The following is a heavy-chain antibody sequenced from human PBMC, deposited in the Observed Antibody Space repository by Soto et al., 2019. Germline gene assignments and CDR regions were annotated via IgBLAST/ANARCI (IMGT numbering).Heavy chain of an antibody. CDR1: GFTFSDSA. CDR3: TTVIVGATGY. CDR2: IRSKGNSYAT. Sequence: EVQLVESGGGLVQPGGSLKLSCAASGFTFSDSAMHWVRQASGKGLEWVGRIRSKGNSYATAYAASVKGRFTISRDDSKNTAYLQMNSLKTEDTAVYYCTTVIVGATGYWGHGTLVTVSS. D-gene: IGHD1-26*01. V-gene: IGHV3-73*02. J-gene: IGHJ4*01.